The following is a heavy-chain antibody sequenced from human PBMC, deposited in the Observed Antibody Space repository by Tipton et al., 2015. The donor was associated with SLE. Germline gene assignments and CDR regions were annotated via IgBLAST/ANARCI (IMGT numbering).Heavy chain of an antibody. V-gene: IGHV4-30-4*08. J-gene: IGHJ4*02. Sequence: TLSLTCTVSGFSISSGGYYWSWIRQYPGKGLEWFGHIYYTGRTYYNPSLKSRLTLSIDTSKNQFSLKLSSVTAADTAVYYCVRLELPATKADYWGPGTLVTVSS. D-gene: IGHD5-24*01. CDR3: VRLELPATKADY. CDR2: IYYTGRT. CDR1: GFSISSGGYY.